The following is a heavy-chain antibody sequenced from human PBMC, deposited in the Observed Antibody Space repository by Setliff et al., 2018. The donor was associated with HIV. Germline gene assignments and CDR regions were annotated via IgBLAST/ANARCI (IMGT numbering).Heavy chain of an antibody. CDR3: ARGGTVSADFDS. CDR1: GNYIGSGYY. Sequence: SETLSLTCAVSGNYIGSGYYWGWIRQPPGKGLEWIASIYYTGNIYYNPSLKSRVTMSVDTSKNQFSLKLSSVTAADTAVYYCARGGTVSADFDSWGQGTLVTVSS. V-gene: IGHV4-38-2*01. J-gene: IGHJ4*02. CDR2: IYYTGNI. D-gene: IGHD6-19*01.